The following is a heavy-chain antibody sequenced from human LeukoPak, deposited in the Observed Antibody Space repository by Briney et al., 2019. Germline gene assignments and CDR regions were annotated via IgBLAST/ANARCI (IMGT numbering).Heavy chain of an antibody. CDR2: IYSGGST. CDR3: ARALGASRFDY. V-gene: IGHV3-53*01. Sequence: PGGSLRLSCAASGFTVSSNYMSWVRQAPGKGLEWGSVIYSGGSTYYADSVKGRFTISRDNSKNTLYLQMHSLRAEDTAVYYCARALGASRFDYWGQGTLVTVSS. J-gene: IGHJ4*02. D-gene: IGHD3-16*01. CDR1: GFTVSSNY.